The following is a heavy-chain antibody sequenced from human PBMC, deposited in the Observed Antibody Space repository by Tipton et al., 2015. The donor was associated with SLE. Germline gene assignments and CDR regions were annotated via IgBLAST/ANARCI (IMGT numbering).Heavy chain of an antibody. CDR2: IYSGGSST. CDR3: ARDQRSCTSIRCYCDL. V-gene: IGHV3-23*03. J-gene: IGHJ2*01. Sequence: SLRLSCAASGFTFSNYAMSWVRQAPGKGLEWISVIYSGGSSTYYADSVKGRFTISRGNSKNTLYLQVNSLRAEDTAIYYCARDQRSCTSIRCYCDLWGRGTLVTVSS. CDR1: GFTFSNYA. D-gene: IGHD2-2*01.